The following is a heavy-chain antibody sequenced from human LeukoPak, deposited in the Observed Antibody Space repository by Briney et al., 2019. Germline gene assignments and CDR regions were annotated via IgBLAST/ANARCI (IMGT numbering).Heavy chain of an antibody. Sequence: GASVKVSCKASGYTFTGYYMHWVRQAPGQGLEWLGWINPNSGGTNYAQKFQGRVTMTRDTSISTAYMELSRLTSDDTAVYYCARDRRDSSGYYYEAFDIWGQGTMVTVSS. CDR1: GYTFTGYY. V-gene: IGHV1-2*02. CDR3: ARDRRDSSGYYYEAFDI. D-gene: IGHD3-22*01. CDR2: INPNSGGT. J-gene: IGHJ3*02.